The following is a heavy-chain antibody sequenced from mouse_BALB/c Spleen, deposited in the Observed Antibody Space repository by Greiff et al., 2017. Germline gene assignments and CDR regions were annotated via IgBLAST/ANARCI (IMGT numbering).Heavy chain of an antibody. J-gene: IGHJ3*01. CDR3: ARSIYYYGSSFAY. CDR1: GYNFTSYW. CDR2: IYPGSGST. Sequence: VQLQQPGAELVKPGTSVKLSCKASGYNFTSYWINWVKLRPGQGLEWIGDIYPGSGSTNYNEKFKSKATLTVDTSSSTAYMQLSSLASEDSALYYCARSIYYYGSSFAYWGQGTLVTVSA. V-gene: IGHV1-55*01. D-gene: IGHD1-1*01.